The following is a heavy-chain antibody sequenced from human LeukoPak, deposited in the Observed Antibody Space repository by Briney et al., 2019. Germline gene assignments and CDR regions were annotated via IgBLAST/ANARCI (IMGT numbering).Heavy chain of an antibody. V-gene: IGHV4-38-2*02. CDR2: IYHSGST. J-gene: IGHJ6*03. CDR3: ARSGSYYYCMDV. Sequence: PSETLSLTCTVSGYSISSGYYWGWIRQPPGKGLEWIGSIYHSGSTYYNPSLKSRVTMSVDTSKNQFSLKLSSVTAADTAVYYCARSGSYYYCMDVWGKGTTVTISS. CDR1: GYSISSGYY. D-gene: IGHD1-1*01.